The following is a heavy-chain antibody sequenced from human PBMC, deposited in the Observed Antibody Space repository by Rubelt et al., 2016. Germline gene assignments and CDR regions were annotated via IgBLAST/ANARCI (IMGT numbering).Heavy chain of an antibody. Sequence: QVQLVQSGAEVKKPGSSVKVSCKASGGTFSSYAISWVRQAPGQGLEWMGWINPNSGGTNYAQKFQGRVTMTRDTSISTAYMELSRLRSDDTAVYYRARSEYYYDSSGYYGGADYWGQGTLVTVSS. CDR1: GGTFSSYA. D-gene: IGHD3-22*01. V-gene: IGHV1-2*02. CDR3: ARSEYYYDSSGYYGGADY. CDR2: INPNSGGT. J-gene: IGHJ4*02.